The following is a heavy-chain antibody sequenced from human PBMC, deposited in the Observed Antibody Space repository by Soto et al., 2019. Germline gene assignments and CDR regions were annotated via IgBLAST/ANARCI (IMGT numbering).Heavy chain of an antibody. D-gene: IGHD4-17*01. CDR1: GGTFSSYP. CDR3: ARRDSHGYFRYFDN. CDR2: TNGNLGTG. J-gene: IGHJ4*02. Sequence: QVQLVQSGAEVKKPGSSVKVSCKASGGTFSSYPISWVRQAPGQGLEWMGGTNGNLGTGNYAQKFRGRLMITTDISTTTAYMELSSLTAADTAVYYCARRDSHGYFRYFDNWGQGTLFTVSS. V-gene: IGHV1-69*06.